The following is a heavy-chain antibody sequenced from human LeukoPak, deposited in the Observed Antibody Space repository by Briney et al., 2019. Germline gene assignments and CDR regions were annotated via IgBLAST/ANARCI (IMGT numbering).Heavy chain of an antibody. V-gene: IGHV4-31*03. CDR1: GGSINSADYY. CDR2: IYYSGSR. D-gene: IGHD5-24*01. J-gene: IGHJ5*02. Sequence: SETLSLTCTVSGGSINSADYYWSWIRQHPRKGLEWIGYIYYSGSRYYNPSLKSRVSISIDTSKNQFSLNLSSVTAADTAVYYCARDLGGDGFNLRNWFDPWGQGTLVTVSS. CDR3: ARDLGGDGFNLRNWFDP.